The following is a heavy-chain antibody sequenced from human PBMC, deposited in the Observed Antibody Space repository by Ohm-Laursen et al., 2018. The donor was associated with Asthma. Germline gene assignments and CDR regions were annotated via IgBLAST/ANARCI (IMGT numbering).Heavy chain of an antibody. V-gene: IGHV3-23*01. CDR3: AKDRGFNYGYGMDV. Sequence: SLRLSCTAYGFSLTRYAMSWVRQAPGKGLKWVSGISGRGDSTYYADSVKGRFTNSRDNSKNTLYLQMNSLRAEDTALYYCAKDRGFNYGYGMDVWGQGTTVTVSS. CDR2: ISGRGDST. D-gene: IGHD5-18*01. CDR1: GFSLTRYA. J-gene: IGHJ6*02.